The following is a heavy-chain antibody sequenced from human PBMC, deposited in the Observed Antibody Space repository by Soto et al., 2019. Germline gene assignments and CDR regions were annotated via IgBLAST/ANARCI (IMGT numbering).Heavy chain of an antibody. Sequence: ASVKVSCKASGYTFTSYDINWVRQATVQVLELMVWINPNGGNTCYSQKFQGRVTITMDTSIITSYIELSIVISEDTAVYYCASVETHRYYYGMDVWGQGTTVTVSS. CDR3: ASVETHRYYYGMDV. CDR1: GYTFTSYD. J-gene: IGHJ6*02. D-gene: IGHD1-20*01. V-gene: IGHV1-8*01. CDR2: INPNGGNT.